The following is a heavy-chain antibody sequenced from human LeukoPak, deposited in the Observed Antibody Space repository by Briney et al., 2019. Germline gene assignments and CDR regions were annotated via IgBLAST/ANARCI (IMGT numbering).Heavy chain of an antibody. D-gene: IGHD2-2*01. J-gene: IGHJ4*02. Sequence: ASVKVSCKASGYTFTSYYIHWVRQAPGQGLEWMGIINPSGGSTNYAQKFQGRVTMTRDTSISTAYMELSRLRSDDTAVYYCARSLRRIVVVPAAVSDYWGQGTLVTVSS. CDR3: ARSLRRIVVVPAAVSDY. CDR1: GYTFTSYY. CDR2: INPSGGST. V-gene: IGHV1-46*01.